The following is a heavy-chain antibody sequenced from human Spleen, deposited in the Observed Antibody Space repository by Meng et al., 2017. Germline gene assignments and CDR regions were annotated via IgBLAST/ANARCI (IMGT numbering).Heavy chain of an antibody. CDR3: TKNDFYCLGY. CDR1: GASISSDNW. V-gene: IGHV4-4*02. D-gene: IGHD2-21*01. J-gene: IGHJ4*02. Sequence: VRLQGPGPGLVKPSGTLSLTFAVSGASISSDNWWSWVRQPPGKGLEWIGEIYHSGSTNYNPSLKSRITISVDKPKNQFSLTLSSVTAADTAVYYCTKNDFYCLGYWGQGTLVTVSS. CDR2: IYHSGST.